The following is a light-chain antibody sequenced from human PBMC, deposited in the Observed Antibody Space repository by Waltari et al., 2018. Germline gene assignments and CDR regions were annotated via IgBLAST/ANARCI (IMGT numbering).Light chain of an antibody. V-gene: IGLV1-36*01. CDR3: SVWDASVNGVI. CDR1: SSNIGRNG. Sequence: QSVLTQPPSVSEAPRQRVTISCSGSSSNIGRNGVNWYQQVPGKAPKLLIYFDDLLPSGVSYRFSASKSGTSASLAIIGLQSYYDADYYCSVWDASVNGVIFGGGTRLTVL. J-gene: IGLJ2*01. CDR2: FDD.